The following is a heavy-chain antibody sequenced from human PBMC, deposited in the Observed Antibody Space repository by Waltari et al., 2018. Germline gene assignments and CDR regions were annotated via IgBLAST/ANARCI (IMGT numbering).Heavy chain of an antibody. CDR1: DGPISSSSYY. D-gene: IGHD1-26*01. Sequence: QLQLQGSGPGLVKPSETLSLTCTVSDGPISSSSYYWGWIRQPPGKGLEWIANIDYRGIPYYSPSLKSRVTVSVETSKNQFSLKVRSVTAADTAVYYCARQMGPIDAFDIWGQGTMVTVSS. CDR2: IDYRGIP. J-gene: IGHJ3*02. V-gene: IGHV4-39*07. CDR3: ARQMGPIDAFDI.